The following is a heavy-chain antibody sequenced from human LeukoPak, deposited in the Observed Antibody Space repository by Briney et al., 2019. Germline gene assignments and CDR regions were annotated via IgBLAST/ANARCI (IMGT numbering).Heavy chain of an antibody. V-gene: IGHV3-30*02. J-gene: IGHJ4*02. Sequence: GGSLRLSCAASGFTFSNYGMHWVRQAPGKGLEWVAFIRYDGSNKYYTDSVKGRFTISRDNSKNTVYLQMSSLRAEDTAVYYCAKDMRRRSIAVAGTKYSSAWYLDYWGQGTLVTVSS. CDR3: AKDMRRRSIAVAGTKYSSAWYLDY. D-gene: IGHD6-13*01. CDR2: IRYDGSNK. CDR1: GFTFSNYG.